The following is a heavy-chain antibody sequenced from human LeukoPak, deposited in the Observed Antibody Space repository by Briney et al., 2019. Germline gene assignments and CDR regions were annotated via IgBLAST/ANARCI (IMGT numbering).Heavy chain of an antibody. Sequence: PGGSLRLSCAASGFTFSSYSINWVRQAPGKGLEWVAVIWSDGSNKYYTDSVKGRFAISRDNSKNTLYLQMNSLRAEDTAVYYCVSGFGNSWYYFDYWGQGTLVTVSS. V-gene: IGHV3-33*08. CDR1: GFTFSSYS. CDR3: VSGFGNSWYYFDY. CDR2: IWSDGSNK. D-gene: IGHD6-13*01. J-gene: IGHJ4*02.